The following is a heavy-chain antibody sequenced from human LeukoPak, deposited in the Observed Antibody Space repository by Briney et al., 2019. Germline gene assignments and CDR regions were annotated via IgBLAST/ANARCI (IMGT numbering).Heavy chain of an antibody. V-gene: IGHV3-7*01. CDR3: ARENYYDSSGYRLIYGMDV. J-gene: IGHJ6*02. CDR2: INPDGRDT. CDR1: GFTFNRCW. Sequence: GGSLRLSCVVSGFTFNRCWMNWVRQAPGKELEWVAHINPDGRDTYYVDSVKGRFTISRDNAKNSLYLQMNSLRAEDTAVYYCARENYYDSSGYRLIYGMDVWGQGTTVTVSS. D-gene: IGHD3-22*01.